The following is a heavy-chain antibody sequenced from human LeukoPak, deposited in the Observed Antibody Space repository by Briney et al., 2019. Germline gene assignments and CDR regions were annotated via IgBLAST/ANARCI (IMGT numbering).Heavy chain of an antibody. CDR3: AREDLLRHFDY. J-gene: IGHJ4*02. CDR2: LYSGGSI. V-gene: IGHV3-53*01. CDR1: GFTVSSNH. D-gene: IGHD1-26*01. Sequence: PGGSLRLSCAASGFTVSSNHMSWVRQAPGKGLEWVSVLYSGGSIYYADSVKGRFTISRDNSKNTLFLQMNSLRGDDTAVYYCAREDLLRHFDYWGQGTLVTVSS.